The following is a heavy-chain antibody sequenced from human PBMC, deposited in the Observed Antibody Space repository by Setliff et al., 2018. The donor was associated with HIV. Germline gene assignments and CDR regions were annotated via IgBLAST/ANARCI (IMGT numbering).Heavy chain of an antibody. V-gene: IGHV3-53*01. D-gene: IGHD6-13*01. Sequence: PSETLSLTCAVYGGSFSDYYWTWIRQSPGKGLEWVSVIYSGGSTYYADSVKGRFTISRDNAKNTLYLQMNSLRAEDTAVYYCAKDHATSSWFTALLDYWGQGALVTVSS. CDR1: GGSFSDYY. CDR2: IYSGGST. CDR3: AKDHATSSWFTALLDY. J-gene: IGHJ4*02.